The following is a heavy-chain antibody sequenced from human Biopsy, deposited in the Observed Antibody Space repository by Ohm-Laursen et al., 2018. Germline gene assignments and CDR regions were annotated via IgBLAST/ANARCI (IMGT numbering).Heavy chain of an antibody. D-gene: IGHD3-22*01. CDR3: VRGVDYYDPYHYYALDV. Sequence: SETLSLTCAVYGESFNGYYWSWIRQTPGKGLEWIGAINHSGRTNYNPSLKSRVTISVDTSKNQFSLKVRSVTAADTAVYYCVRGVDYYDPYHYYALDVWGQGTTVTVSS. J-gene: IGHJ6*02. CDR1: GESFNGYY. V-gene: IGHV4-34*01. CDR2: INHSGRT.